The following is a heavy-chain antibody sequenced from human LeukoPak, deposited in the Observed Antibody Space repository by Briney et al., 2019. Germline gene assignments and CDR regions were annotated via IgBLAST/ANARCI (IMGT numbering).Heavy chain of an antibody. V-gene: IGHV4-4*02. CDR1: GGSISSSNW. Sequence: SETPSLTCAVSGGSISSSNWWSWVRQPPGKGLEWIGEIYHSGSTNYNPSLKSRVTISVDKSKNQFSLKLSSVTAADTAVYYCARKRSAVAAPIDYWGQGTLVTVSS. J-gene: IGHJ4*02. D-gene: IGHD6-19*01. CDR3: ARKRSAVAAPIDY. CDR2: IYHSGST.